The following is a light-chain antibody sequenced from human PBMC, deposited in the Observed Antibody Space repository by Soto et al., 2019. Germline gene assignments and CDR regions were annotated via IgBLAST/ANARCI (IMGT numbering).Light chain of an antibody. CDR3: QQYNNWPRNT. CDR1: QSVGGN. J-gene: IGKJ2*01. CDR2: GAS. Sequence: EIVMTQSPATLSVSPGERATLSCRASQSVGGNLAWYQQKPGQAPRLLIYGASTRATGIPARFSGSGSGTEFTLTISSLQSEDFAVYYCQQYNNWPRNTFGQGTKLDIK. V-gene: IGKV3-15*01.